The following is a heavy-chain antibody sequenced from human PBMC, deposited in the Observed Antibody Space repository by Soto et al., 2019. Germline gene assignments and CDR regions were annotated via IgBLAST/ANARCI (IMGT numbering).Heavy chain of an antibody. CDR3: VKYYYDSSGYYGLNAFDI. J-gene: IGHJ3*02. Sequence: PGGSLGLSCAASGFTFSSYAMHWVRQAPGKGLEWVAVISYDGSNKYYADSVKGRFTISRDNSKNTMYLQMSSLRAEDTAVYYCVKYYYDSSGYYGLNAFDIWGQGTMVTVSS. CDR2: ISYDGSNK. CDR1: GFTFSSYA. V-gene: IGHV3-30*14. D-gene: IGHD3-22*01.